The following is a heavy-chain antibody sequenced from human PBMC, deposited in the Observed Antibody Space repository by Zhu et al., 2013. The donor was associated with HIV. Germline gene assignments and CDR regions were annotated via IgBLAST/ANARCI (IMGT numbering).Heavy chain of an antibody. V-gene: IGHV1-46*01. D-gene: IGHD5-12*01. Sequence: QLLQSGAEVKRPGASVKVSCKASGYTFTNYYMHWVRQAPGQGLEWMGIINPSGGSTSYAQKFQGRVTITADESTSTAYMELSSLRSEDTAVYYCAGGIVTTVYYYGMDFWGQGTTVTVSS. J-gene: IGHJ6*02. CDR3: AGGIVTTVYYYGMDF. CDR2: INPSGGST. CDR1: GYTFTNYY.